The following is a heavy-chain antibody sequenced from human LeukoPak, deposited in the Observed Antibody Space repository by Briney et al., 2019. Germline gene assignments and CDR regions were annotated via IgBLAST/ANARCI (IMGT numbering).Heavy chain of an antibody. V-gene: IGHV3-30*03. CDR3: GRPPHSCCSTSSYTQY. D-gene: IGHD2-2*02. CDR2: VSYDGTNK. Sequence: GGSLRLSCVASGFTFSSYGMHWVRQVPGKGLEWVAIVSYDGTNKYYADPVKGRFTISRDNSKNTLYLQMNSLRTEDTAVYYCGRPPHSCCSTSSYTQYWGQGTLVTVSS. CDR1: GFTFSSYG. J-gene: IGHJ4*02.